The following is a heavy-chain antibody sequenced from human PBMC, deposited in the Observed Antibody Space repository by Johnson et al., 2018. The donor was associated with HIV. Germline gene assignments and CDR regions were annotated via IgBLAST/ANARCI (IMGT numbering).Heavy chain of an antibody. CDR1: GFTFSSYG. CDR3: ARVPNDAFDI. J-gene: IGHJ3*02. Sequence: QMQLVESGGGVVQPGGSLRLSCVASGFTFSSYGMHWVSQAPGKGLEWVAFIRYDGSNKYYADSVKGRFTVSRDNSKNTLYLQMNSLRAEDTAVYYCARVPNDAFDIWGQGTMVTVSS. V-gene: IGHV3-30*02. CDR2: IRYDGSNK.